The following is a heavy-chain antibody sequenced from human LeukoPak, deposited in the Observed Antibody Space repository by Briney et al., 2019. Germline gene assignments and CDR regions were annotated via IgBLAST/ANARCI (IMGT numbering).Heavy chain of an antibody. CDR1: GFTFSSYA. Sequence: PGGSLRLSCAASGFTFSSYAMNWARQAPGKGLEWVSTITGSCGDTYYAGSVKGRFTISRDNSKNTLYLQMNSLRAEDTAIYYCAKDPYVGGGYHFDSWGQGSLVTVSS. J-gene: IGHJ4*02. CDR3: AKDPYVGGGYHFDS. D-gene: IGHD3-22*01. CDR2: ITGSCGDT. V-gene: IGHV3-23*01.